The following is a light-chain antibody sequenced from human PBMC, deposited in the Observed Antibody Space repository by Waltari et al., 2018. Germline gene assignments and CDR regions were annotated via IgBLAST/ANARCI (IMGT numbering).Light chain of an antibody. CDR1: QSVLYRSNNKNY. Sequence: DIVMTQSPDSLAVSLGERATINCKSSQSVLYRSNNKNYLAWYQRKPGQPPKLLIYWASTRESGVPDRFSGSGSGTEFTLTISSLQAEDVAVYYCQQYYSTPPTFGQGTKVEIK. V-gene: IGKV4-1*01. CDR3: QQYYSTPPT. J-gene: IGKJ1*01. CDR2: WAS.